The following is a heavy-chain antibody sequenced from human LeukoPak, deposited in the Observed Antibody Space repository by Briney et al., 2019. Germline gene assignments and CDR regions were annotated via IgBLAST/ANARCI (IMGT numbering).Heavy chain of an antibody. J-gene: IGHJ4*02. CDR3: AIYIVATIIGLDY. Sequence: ASVKVSCKASGYTFTGYYMHWVRQAPGQGLEWMGWINPNSGGTHYAQKFQGRVTMTRDTSISTAYMELSRLRSDDTAVYYCAIYIVATIIGLDYWGQGTLVTVSS. D-gene: IGHD5-12*01. V-gene: IGHV1-2*02. CDR2: INPNSGGT. CDR1: GYTFTGYY.